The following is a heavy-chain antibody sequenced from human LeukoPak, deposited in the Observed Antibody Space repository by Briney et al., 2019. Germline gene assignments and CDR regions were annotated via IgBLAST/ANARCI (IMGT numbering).Heavy chain of an antibody. D-gene: IGHD6-13*01. CDR2: IYYSGST. V-gene: IGHV4-39*07. CDR1: GGSISSSSYY. Sequence: SETLSLTCTVSGGSISSSSYYWGWIRQPPGKGLEWIGSIYYSGSTYYNPSLKSRVTISVDTSKNQFSLKLSSVTAADTAVYYCAREGRVYSSSGYFDYWGQGTLVTVSS. J-gene: IGHJ4*02. CDR3: AREGRVYSSSGYFDY.